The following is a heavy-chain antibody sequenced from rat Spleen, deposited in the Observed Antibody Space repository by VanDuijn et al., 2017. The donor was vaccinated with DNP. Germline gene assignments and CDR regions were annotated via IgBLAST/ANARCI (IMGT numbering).Heavy chain of an antibody. CDR2: IWGDGST. Sequence: QVQMKETGPGLVQTTQTLSVTCTVSGFSLTTHGIHWVRQAPGKGLEWMGIIWGDGSTNYNSALKSRLSISRDTSKGQVFLVMNSLQTEDTAMYFCARFIAGYYFDYWGQGVMVTVSS. J-gene: IGHJ2*01. V-gene: IGHV2-77*01. D-gene: IGHD4-3*01. CDR1: GFSLTTHG. CDR3: ARFIAGYYFDY.